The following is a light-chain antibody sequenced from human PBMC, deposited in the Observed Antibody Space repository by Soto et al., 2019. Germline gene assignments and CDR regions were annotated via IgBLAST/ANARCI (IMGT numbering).Light chain of an antibody. CDR3: QQYGSSPYT. Sequence: EIVLTQSPGTLSLSPGERATLSCRASQSVTSSYLAWYQQKPGQAPRLLIYDASTVATGIPDRFSGSGSGTDFTLTISRLEPEDFAVYYCQQYGSSPYTFGQGTKLEIK. CDR2: DAS. CDR1: QSVTSSY. V-gene: IGKV3-20*01. J-gene: IGKJ2*01.